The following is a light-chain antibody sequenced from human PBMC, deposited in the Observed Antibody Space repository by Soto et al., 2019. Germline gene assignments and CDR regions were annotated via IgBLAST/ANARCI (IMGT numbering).Light chain of an antibody. CDR1: QSVSSSY. CDR3: QQYGSSRWT. V-gene: IGKV3-20*01. J-gene: IGKJ1*01. Sequence: ENVLTQSPGTLSLSPGERATLSCRASQSVSSSYLAWFQQKPGQAPRLLIYGASSRAAGIPDRFSGGGSGTDFTLTISRLEPEDYAVYYCQQYGSSRWTFGQGTKVEIK. CDR2: GAS.